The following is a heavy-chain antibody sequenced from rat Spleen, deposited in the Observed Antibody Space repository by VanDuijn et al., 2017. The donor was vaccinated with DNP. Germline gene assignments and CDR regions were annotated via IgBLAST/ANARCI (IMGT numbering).Heavy chain of an antibody. CDR2: ITYDGRTT. V-gene: IGHV5-7*01. CDR3: TTDNYSAPFDY. D-gene: IGHD1-8*01. Sequence: EVQLVESGGDLVQPGRSLKLFCAASGFTFISYDMAWVRQAPEKGLEWVATITYDGRTTYYRDSVKGRFTISTDSAKNTLYLQMDSLRSEDTATYYCTTDNYSAPFDYWGQGVMVTVSS. J-gene: IGHJ2*01. CDR1: GFTFISYD.